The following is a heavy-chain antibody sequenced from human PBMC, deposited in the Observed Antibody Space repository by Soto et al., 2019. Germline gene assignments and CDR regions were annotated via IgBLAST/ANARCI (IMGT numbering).Heavy chain of an antibody. J-gene: IGHJ3*02. CDR2: ITTGGAT. D-gene: IGHD3-10*01. V-gene: IGHV3-48*02. CDR1: GFSFSSYT. Sequence: GGSLRLSCAASGFSFSSYTMNWVRQAPGKGLGWVSYITTGGATFYPDSVKGRFIISRDNAKNSLYLQMNSLRDEDTAVYYCARDYIYAFDIWGQGTMVTVSS. CDR3: ARDYIYAFDI.